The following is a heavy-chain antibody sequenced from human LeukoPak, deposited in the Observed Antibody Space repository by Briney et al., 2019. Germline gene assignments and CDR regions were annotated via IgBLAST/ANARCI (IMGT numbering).Heavy chain of an antibody. J-gene: IGHJ4*02. CDR3: ARDRIGSYHRLYYFDY. V-gene: IGHV1-2*02. CDR1: GYTFTGYY. D-gene: IGHD1-26*01. CDR2: INPNSGGT. Sequence: ASVKVSFTASGYTFTGYYMHWVRQAPGQGLEWMGWINPNSGGTNYAQKFQGRVTMTRDTSISTAYMELSRLRSDDTAVYYCARDRIGSYHRLYYFDYWGQGALVTVSS.